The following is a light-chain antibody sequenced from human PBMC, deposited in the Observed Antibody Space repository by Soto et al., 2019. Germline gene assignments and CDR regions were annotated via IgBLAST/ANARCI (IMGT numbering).Light chain of an antibody. Sequence: QSVLTQPRSVSGSPGQSVTISCTGTSSDVGGYNYVSWYQQHPGKAPKLMIYDVSKRPSGVPGRFSGSKSGNTASLTISGLQAEDEADYYCCSYAGSYSLYVFGTGTKLTVL. CDR1: SSDVGGYNY. CDR2: DVS. V-gene: IGLV2-11*01. J-gene: IGLJ1*01. CDR3: CSYAGSYSLYV.